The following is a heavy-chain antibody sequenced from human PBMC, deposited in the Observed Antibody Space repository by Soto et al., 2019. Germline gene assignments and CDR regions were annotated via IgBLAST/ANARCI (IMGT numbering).Heavy chain of an antibody. CDR1: GFTFSVYA. CDR2: VTANGGST. V-gene: IGHV3-23*01. CDR3: ASLGVGDWANYYYYYGMDV. D-gene: IGHD2-21*02. J-gene: IGHJ6*02. Sequence: EVQLLESGGGFVQPGGSLRLSCAATGFTFSVYAMTWVRQAPGKGLEWVSAVTANGGSTYSADSVRGRFTISRHNSKNTTFLQMNSLRAEDTAVYYCASLGVGDWANYYYYYGMDVWGPGTTVTVS.